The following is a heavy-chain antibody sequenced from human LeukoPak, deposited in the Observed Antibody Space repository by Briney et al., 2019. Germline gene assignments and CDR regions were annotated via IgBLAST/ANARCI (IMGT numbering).Heavy chain of an antibody. CDR1: GFTFSSYG. CDR3: AKDGYSGYDHDAFDI. J-gene: IGHJ3*02. V-gene: IGHV3-30*02. D-gene: IGHD5-12*01. Sequence: GGSLRLSCAASGFTFSSYGMHGVRQAPGKGLEWVAFIRYDGSNKYYADSVKGRFTISRDNSKNTLYLQMNSLRAEDTAVYYCAKDGYSGYDHDAFDIWGQGTMVTVSS. CDR2: IRYDGSNK.